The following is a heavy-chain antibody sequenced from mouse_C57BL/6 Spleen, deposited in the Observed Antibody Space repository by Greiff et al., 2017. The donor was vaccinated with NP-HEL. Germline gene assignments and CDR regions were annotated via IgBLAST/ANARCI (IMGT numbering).Heavy chain of an antibody. D-gene: IGHD1-1*01. Sequence: VQLQQPGAELVKPGASVKVSCKASGYTFTSYWMHWVKQRPGQGLEWIGRIHPSDSDTNYNQKFKGKATLTVDTSSSTAYMQLSSLTSEDSAVYYCARRYGSTLFAYWGQGTLVTVSA. CDR1: GYTFTSYW. CDR3: ARRYGSTLFAY. CDR2: IHPSDSDT. V-gene: IGHV1-74*01. J-gene: IGHJ3*01.